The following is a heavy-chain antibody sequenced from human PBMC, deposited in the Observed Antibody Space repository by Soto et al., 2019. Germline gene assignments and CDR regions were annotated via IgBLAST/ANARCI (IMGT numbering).Heavy chain of an antibody. D-gene: IGHD5-18*01. CDR1: GYTFASYA. J-gene: IGHJ4*02. CDR2: INAGNGNT. CDR3: ARDPGYSYGYN. V-gene: IGHV1-3*01. Sequence: ASVKVSCKASGYTFASYAMHWVRQAPGQRLEWMGWINAGNGNTKYSQKFQGRVTITRDTSASTAYMELSSLRSEDTAVYYCARDPGYSYGYNWSQGTLVTVSS.